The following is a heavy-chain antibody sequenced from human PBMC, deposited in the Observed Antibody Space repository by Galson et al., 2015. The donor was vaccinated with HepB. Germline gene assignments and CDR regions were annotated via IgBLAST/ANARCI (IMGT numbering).Heavy chain of an antibody. CDR3: ARTGYSSSWKLTSSYYYYYGMDV. CDR2: ISAYNGNT. CDR1: GYTFTSYG. J-gene: IGHJ6*02. D-gene: IGHD6-13*01. V-gene: IGHV1-18*04. Sequence: SVKVSCKASGYTFTSYGISWVRQAPGQGLEWMGWISAYNGNTNYAQKLQGRVTMTTDTSTSTAYMELRSLRSDDTAVYYCARTGYSSSWKLTSSYYYYYGMDVWGQGTTVTVSS.